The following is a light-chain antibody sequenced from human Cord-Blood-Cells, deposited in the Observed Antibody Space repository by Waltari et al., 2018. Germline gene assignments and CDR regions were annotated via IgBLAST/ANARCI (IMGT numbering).Light chain of an antibody. V-gene: IGKV2-28*01. CDR3: MQALQTRWT. Sequence: DIVMTQSPLSLPVTPGEPASIPCRSSQSLLHSNGYNYLDWYLQKPGQSPQLLIYLGSNRASGVPDRFSGSGSGTDFTLKISRVVAEDVGVYYCMQALQTRWTFGQGTKVEIK. CDR1: QSLLHSNGYNY. J-gene: IGKJ1*01. CDR2: LGS.